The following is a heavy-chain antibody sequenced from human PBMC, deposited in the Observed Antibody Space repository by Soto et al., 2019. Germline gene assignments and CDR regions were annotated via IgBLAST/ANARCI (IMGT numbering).Heavy chain of an antibody. CDR3: ARRIPVAGLFDY. CDR2: INHSGST. J-gene: IGHJ4*02. D-gene: IGHD6-19*01. V-gene: IGHV4-34*01. CDR1: GGSFSGYY. Sequence: SETLSLTCAVYGGSFSGYYWSWIRQPPGKGLEWIGEINHSGSTNYNPSLKSRVTISVDTSKNQFSLKLSSVTAADTAVYYCARRIPVAGLFDYWGQGTLVTVSS.